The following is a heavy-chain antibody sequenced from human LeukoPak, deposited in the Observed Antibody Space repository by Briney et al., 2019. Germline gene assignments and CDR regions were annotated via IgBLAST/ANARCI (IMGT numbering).Heavy chain of an antibody. V-gene: IGHV4-39*01. CDR2: VYYSGST. Sequence: SETLSLTCTVSDDSISSSSYYWGWIRQPPGKGLEWIGNVYYSGSTYYNPSLTSRVTISLGTSKHQFSLKLSSVTAADTAVYYCARPYCGGDCYLLGHIDYWGQGTLVTVSS. CDR1: DDSISSSSYY. J-gene: IGHJ4*02. D-gene: IGHD2-21*02. CDR3: ARPYCGGDCYLLGHIDY.